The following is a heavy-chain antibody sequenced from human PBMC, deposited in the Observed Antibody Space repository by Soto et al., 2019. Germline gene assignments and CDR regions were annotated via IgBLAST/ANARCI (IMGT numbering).Heavy chain of an antibody. Sequence: QLQLQESGPGLVKPSETLSLTCTVSGGSISSSSYYWGWIRQPPGKGLEWIGSIYYSGSTYYNPSLKSRVTISVDTSKNQCSLKLSSVTAADTAVYYCARTPRYCSGGSCYVSSSFDYWGQGTLVTVSS. D-gene: IGHD2-15*01. V-gene: IGHV4-39*01. CDR1: GGSISSSSYY. CDR3: ARTPRYCSGGSCYVSSSFDY. J-gene: IGHJ4*02. CDR2: IYYSGST.